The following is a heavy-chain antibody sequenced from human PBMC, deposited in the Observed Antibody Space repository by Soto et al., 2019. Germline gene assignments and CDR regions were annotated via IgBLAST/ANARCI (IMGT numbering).Heavy chain of an antibody. J-gene: IGHJ4*02. Sequence: QVQLVQSGAEVKKPGSSVKVSCKASVGTFSSYAISWVRQAPGQGLEWMGGIIPIFGTANYAQKFQGRVTITADESTSTAYMELGSLRSEDTAVYYCARAEGVDTAMAHSSDYWGQGTLVTVSS. V-gene: IGHV1-69*12. D-gene: IGHD5-18*01. CDR3: ARAEGVDTAMAHSSDY. CDR2: IIPIFGTA. CDR1: VGTFSSYA.